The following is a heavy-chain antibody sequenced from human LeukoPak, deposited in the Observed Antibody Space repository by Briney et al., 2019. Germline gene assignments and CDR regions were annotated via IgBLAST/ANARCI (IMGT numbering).Heavy chain of an antibody. D-gene: IGHD1-26*01. V-gene: IGHV3-23*01. J-gene: IGHJ4*02. Sequence: GGSLRLSCAASGFTFSSYGMGWVRQAPGKGLEWVSAISGSGGGTYYADSVKGRFTISRDNSKNTLYLQMNSLRAEDTAVYYCAKDSRHRIVGTTTFLDYWGQGTLVTVSS. CDR2: ISGSGGGT. CDR3: AKDSRHRIVGTTTFLDY. CDR1: GFTFSSYG.